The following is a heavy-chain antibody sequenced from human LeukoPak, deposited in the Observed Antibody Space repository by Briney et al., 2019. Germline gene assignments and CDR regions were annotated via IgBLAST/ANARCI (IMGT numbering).Heavy chain of an antibody. CDR1: GFTFSSYS. D-gene: IGHD2-2*01. V-gene: IGHV3-21*01. J-gene: IGHJ6*02. CDR2: ISSSSSYI. Sequence: GGSLRLSCAASGFTFSSYSMNWVRQAPGEGLEWVSSISSSSSYIYYADSVKGRLTISRDNAKNSLYLQMNSLRAEDTAVYYCARENIVVVPAAMFHYYYGMDVWGQGTTVTVSS. CDR3: ARENIVVVPAAMFHYYYGMDV.